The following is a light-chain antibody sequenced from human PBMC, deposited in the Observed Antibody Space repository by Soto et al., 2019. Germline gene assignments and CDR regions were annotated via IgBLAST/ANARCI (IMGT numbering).Light chain of an antibody. Sequence: DIQMTQSPSTLSASVGDRVTITCRASQSISSWLAWYQQKPGKAPKLLIYKASNLENGVSSRFSGSGSGTEFTLTISSLQPDDFANYYCQQYHRYSRTFGQGTKVEIK. CDR3: QQYHRYSRT. V-gene: IGKV1-5*03. CDR2: KAS. CDR1: QSISSW. J-gene: IGKJ1*01.